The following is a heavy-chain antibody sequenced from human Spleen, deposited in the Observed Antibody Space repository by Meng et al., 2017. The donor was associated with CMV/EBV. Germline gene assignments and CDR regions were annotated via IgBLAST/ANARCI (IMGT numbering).Heavy chain of an antibody. V-gene: IGHV1-2*02. CDR3: ARSITMIVVAPFDY. D-gene: IGHD3-22*01. Sequence: ASVKVSCKDSGYTFTGYYMHWVRQAPGQGLEWMGWINPNSGGTNYAQKFQGRVTMTRDTSISTAYMELSRLRSDDTAVYYCARSITMIVVAPFDYWGQGTLVTVSS. J-gene: IGHJ4*02. CDR2: INPNSGGT. CDR1: GYTFTGYY.